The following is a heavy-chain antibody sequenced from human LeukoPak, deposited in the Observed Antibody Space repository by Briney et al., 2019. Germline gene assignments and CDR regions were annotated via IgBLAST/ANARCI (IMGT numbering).Heavy chain of an antibody. V-gene: IGHV4-31*11. CDR1: GGSISSGGYS. CDR3: ARSVCSGGSCYDWFDP. D-gene: IGHD2-15*01. J-gene: IGHJ5*02. Sequence: PSETLSLTCAVSGGSISSGGYSWSWIRQPPGKGLEWIGYIYYSGSTYYNPSLKSRVTISVDTSKNQFSLKLSSVTAADTAVYYCARSVCSGGSCYDWFDPWGQGTLVTVSS. CDR2: IYYSGST.